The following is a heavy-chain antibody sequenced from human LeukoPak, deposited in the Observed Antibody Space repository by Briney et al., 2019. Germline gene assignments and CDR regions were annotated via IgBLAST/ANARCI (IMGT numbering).Heavy chain of an antibody. CDR2: ISYDGSNK. CDR3: ARDIRYFDWLSYYFDY. CDR1: GFTFSSYA. Sequence: GGSLRLSCAASGFTFSSYAMHWVRQAPGKGLECVAVISYDGSNKYYADSVKGRFTISRDNSKNTLYLQMNSLRAEDTAVYYCARDIRYFDWLSYYFDYWGQGTLVTVSS. D-gene: IGHD3-9*01. J-gene: IGHJ4*02. V-gene: IGHV3-30-3*01.